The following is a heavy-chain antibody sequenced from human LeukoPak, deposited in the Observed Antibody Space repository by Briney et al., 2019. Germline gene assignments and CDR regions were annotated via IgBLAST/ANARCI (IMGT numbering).Heavy chain of an antibody. J-gene: IGHJ4*02. CDR2: IYDSGST. D-gene: IGHD3-16*02. Sequence: SETLSLTCTVSGGSIRSSYYYWGWIRQPPGKGLEWIGSIYDSGSTYYNPSLKSRVTISVDTSKNQFSLKLSSVTAADTAVYYCARQAAGRLGELSSTFDYWGQGTLVTVSS. V-gene: IGHV4-39*07. CDR1: GGSIRSSYYY. CDR3: ARQAAGRLGELSSTFDY.